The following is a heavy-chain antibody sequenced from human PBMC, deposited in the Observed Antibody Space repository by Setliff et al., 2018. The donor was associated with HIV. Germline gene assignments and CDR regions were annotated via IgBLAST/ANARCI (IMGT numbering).Heavy chain of an antibody. CDR2: IYYSGST. V-gene: IGHV4-61*03. CDR1: GDSVSSRSYY. CDR3: AQLGMVDDFDY. Sequence: PSETLSLTCTVSGDSVSSRSYYWSWIRQPPGKGLGWIGYIYYSGSTNYNPSLKSRVTISVDTSKNHFSLQLRSVTAADTAVYYCAQLGMVDDFDYWGQGTLVTVSS. D-gene: IGHD1-1*01. J-gene: IGHJ4*02.